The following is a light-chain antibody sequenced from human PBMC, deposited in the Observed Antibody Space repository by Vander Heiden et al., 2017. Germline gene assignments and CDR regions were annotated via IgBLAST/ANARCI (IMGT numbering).Light chain of an antibody. Sequence: QSALTQRRSVAGSRGQSHAICCTATFSDVGGYNYVSWYHQHPGNAPNLMIYDVSNQHSGVPDRCSGSKSGTTATLTISWPQAEDAADYYCCSYAGSYTYVFGTGTKVTVL. CDR2: DVS. CDR3: CSYAGSYTYV. J-gene: IGLJ1*01. V-gene: IGLV2-11*01. CDR1: FSDVGGYNY.